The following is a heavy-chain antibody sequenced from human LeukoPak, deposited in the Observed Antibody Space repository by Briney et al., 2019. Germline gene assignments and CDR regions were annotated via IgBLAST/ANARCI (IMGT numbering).Heavy chain of an antibody. CDR3: ARVSPGPDFWNGKYYYYYYYLDV. V-gene: IGHV3-11*01. CDR2: ISSSGSTI. J-gene: IGHJ6*03. D-gene: IGHD3-3*01. CDR1: GFTFSDYY. Sequence: PGGSLRLSCAASGFTFSDYYMSWIRQAPGKGLEWVSYISSSGSTIYYADSVKGRFTISRDNAKNSLFLQLNSLRAEDTAVYYCARVSPGPDFWNGKYYYYYYYLDVWGKGTTVTVSS.